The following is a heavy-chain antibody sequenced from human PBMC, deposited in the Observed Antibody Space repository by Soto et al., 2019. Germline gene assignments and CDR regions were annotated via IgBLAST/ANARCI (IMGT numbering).Heavy chain of an antibody. CDR3: AKEMGGSSPYVNWFDP. CDR2: ISGSGGST. Sequence: GWSLRLSCAASGFTFSSYAMSWVRQAPGKGLEWVSAISGSGGSTYYADSVKGRFTISRDNSKNTLYLQMNSLRAEDKAVYYCAKEMGGSSPYVNWFDPWGQGTLVTVPQ. CDR1: GFTFSSYA. J-gene: IGHJ5*02. V-gene: IGHV3-23*01. D-gene: IGHD6-6*01.